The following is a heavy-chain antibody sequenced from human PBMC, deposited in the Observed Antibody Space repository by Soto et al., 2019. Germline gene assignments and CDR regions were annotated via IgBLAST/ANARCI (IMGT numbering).Heavy chain of an antibody. CDR1: RFTFSNYG. J-gene: IGHJ4*02. V-gene: IGHV3-30*18. CDR3: AKERDTRSTSCFDS. CDR2: ISHDGTVK. Sequence: PGGSLRLSCAASRFTFSNYGMQWVRQAPGKELEWVAVISHDGTVKYYADSVKGRFTISRDNFQNTLDLQMDSLRAEDTAVYYCAKERDTRSTSCFDSWGQGTQVTVSS. D-gene: IGHD5-18*01.